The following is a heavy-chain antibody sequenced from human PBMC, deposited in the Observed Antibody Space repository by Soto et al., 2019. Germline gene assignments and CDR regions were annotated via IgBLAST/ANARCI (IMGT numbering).Heavy chain of an antibody. CDR1: GGSISSYD. CDR3: ARHASYPPFDP. CDR2: IYYSGST. J-gene: IGHJ5*02. V-gene: IGHV4-59*08. Sequence: PSETLSVTCTVSGGSISSYDWSWIRQPPGKGLEWIGYIYYSGSTNYNPSLKSRVTISVDTSKNQFSLKLSSVTAADTAVYYCARHASYPPFDPWGQGTLVTVS.